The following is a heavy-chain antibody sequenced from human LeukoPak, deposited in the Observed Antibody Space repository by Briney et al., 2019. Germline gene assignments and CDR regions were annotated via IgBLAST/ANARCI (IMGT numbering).Heavy chain of an antibody. J-gene: IGHJ4*02. CDR2: INHSGST. Sequence: SETLSLTCAVYGGSFSGYYWSWIRQPLGKGLEWIGEINHSGSTNYNPSLKSRVTISVDTSKNQFSLKLSSVTAADTAVYYCASGFRLPDYWGQGTLVTVSS. CDR3: ASGFRLPDY. D-gene: IGHD6-25*01. V-gene: IGHV4-34*01. CDR1: GGSFSGYY.